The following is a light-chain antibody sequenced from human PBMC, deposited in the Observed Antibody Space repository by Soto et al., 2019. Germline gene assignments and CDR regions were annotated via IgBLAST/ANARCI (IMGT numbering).Light chain of an antibody. J-gene: IGKJ3*01. CDR3: QQYHNYPNT. Sequence: ALRLTQSPSSLSASVGDRVTITCRASQGIRNALAWYQQKPGKAPKLLIYDASTLEPGVSSRFSGRGSATDFTLTIISLQPEDFATYYCQQYHNYPNTFGPGTKVHI. CDR1: QGIRNA. V-gene: IGKV1D-13*01. CDR2: DAS.